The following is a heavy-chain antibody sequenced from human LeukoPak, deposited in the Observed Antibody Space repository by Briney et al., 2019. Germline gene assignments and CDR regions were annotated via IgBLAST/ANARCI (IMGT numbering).Heavy chain of an antibody. Sequence: GGSLRLSCAASGFTFSSYGMHWVRQAPGKGLEWVAVISYDGSNKYYADSVKGRFTISRDSSKNALYLQTNSLRAEDTAVYYCAKTGSSYYGMDVWGKGTTVTVSS. CDR1: GFTFSSYG. CDR3: AKTGSSYYGMDV. CDR2: ISYDGSNK. V-gene: IGHV3-30*18. J-gene: IGHJ6*04.